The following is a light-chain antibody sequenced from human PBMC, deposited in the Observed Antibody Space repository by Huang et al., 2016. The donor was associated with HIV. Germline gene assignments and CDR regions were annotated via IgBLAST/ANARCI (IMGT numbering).Light chain of an antibody. V-gene: IGKV3-20*01. CDR2: GPS. CDR3: QQYVRSPWT. J-gene: IGKJ1*01. CDR1: QSLSPTY. Sequence: EIVLTQSPGTLSLSPGGRAALSCRASQSLSPTYLAWYQQRPGQGPRLLIYGPSTMATGIPNRFSGSGYGTDFTLTISSLEAEDFAMYYCQQYVRSPWTFGQGTKVEIK.